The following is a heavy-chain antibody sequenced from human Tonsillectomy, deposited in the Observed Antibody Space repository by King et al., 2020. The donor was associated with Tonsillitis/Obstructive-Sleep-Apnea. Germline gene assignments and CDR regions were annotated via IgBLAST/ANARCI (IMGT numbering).Heavy chain of an antibody. Sequence: VQLQESGPGLVKPSETLSLTCTVSGGSITSYYWSWIRQPPGKGLEWIGYIYYSGTTKYNPSLKSRVTISVDTSMDQFSLKLSSVTAADTAVYYCARQYNPYNWSDPWGQGHLVTVSS. CDR1: GGSITSYY. CDR3: ARQYNPYNWSDP. J-gene: IGHJ5*02. V-gene: IGHV4-59*08. CDR2: IYYSGTT. D-gene: IGHD1-14*01.